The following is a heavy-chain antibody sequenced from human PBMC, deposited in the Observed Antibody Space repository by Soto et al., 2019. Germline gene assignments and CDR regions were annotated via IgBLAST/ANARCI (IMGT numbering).Heavy chain of an antibody. V-gene: IGHV1-18*04. CDR2: ISTSDGNT. D-gene: IGHD6-19*01. J-gene: IGHJ3*02. Sequence: QVQLVQSGPEVKKPGASVKVSCKASGYTFTSFGISWVRQAPGQGPEWMGWISTSDGNTNYAQKLQDRVTMTTDTSXSXAYMELRSLSSDDSAVYYCARWAFASSDWYLGAFDIWGQGTPVTVSS. CDR3: ARWAFASSDWYLGAFDI. CDR1: GYTFTSFG.